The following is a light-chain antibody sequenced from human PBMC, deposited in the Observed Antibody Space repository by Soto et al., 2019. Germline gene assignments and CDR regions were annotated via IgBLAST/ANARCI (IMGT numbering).Light chain of an antibody. CDR2: GAS. CDR3: QQYGSSPLT. V-gene: IGKV3-20*01. Sequence: EIVLTQSPGTLSLSPGERATLSCRASQSVSSSYLAWYQQKPGQAPRLLIYGASSRATGIPDRFSGSGSGTDFTLTISRLEPEDFAEYYCQQYGSSPLTFGGGTKVEI. CDR1: QSVSSSY. J-gene: IGKJ4*01.